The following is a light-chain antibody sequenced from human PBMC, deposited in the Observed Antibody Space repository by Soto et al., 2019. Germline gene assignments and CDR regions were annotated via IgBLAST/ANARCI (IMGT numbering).Light chain of an antibody. CDR1: SSNIGSNY. Sequence: QSVLTRPPSASGTPGQRVTISCSGSSSNIGSNYVYWYQQLPGTAPKLLIYSNNQRPSGVRDRFSGSKSGTSASLAISGLRSEDEADYYCATWDDSLRGWVFGGGTKLTVL. V-gene: IGLV1-47*02. J-gene: IGLJ3*02. CDR2: SNN. CDR3: ATWDDSLRGWV.